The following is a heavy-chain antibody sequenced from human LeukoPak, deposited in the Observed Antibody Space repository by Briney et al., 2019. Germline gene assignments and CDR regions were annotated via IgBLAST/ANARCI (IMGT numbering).Heavy chain of an antibody. CDR1: GFTFSSYG. CDR2: ISYDGSNK. CDR3: AKDQRGYFDY. D-gene: IGHD3-16*01. Sequence: GRSLRLSCAASGFTFSSYGMHWVRQAPGKGLEWVAVISYDGSNKYYADSVKGRFTISRDNAKNSLYLQMNSLRAENTALYYCAKDQRGYFDYWGQGTLVTVSS. J-gene: IGHJ4*02. V-gene: IGHV3-30*18.